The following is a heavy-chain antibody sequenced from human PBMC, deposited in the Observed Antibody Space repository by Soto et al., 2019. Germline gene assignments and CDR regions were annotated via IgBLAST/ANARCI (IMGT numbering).Heavy chain of an antibody. J-gene: IGHJ6*02. CDR3: ARDRQQLGLYYYYGMDV. CDR1: GFTFNTYS. V-gene: IGHV3-30*14. D-gene: IGHD6-13*01. Sequence: GGSLRLSCAASGFTFNTYSMQWVRQAPGKGLEWVGVISYDGTQKYYADSVKGRFTISRDNSKNTLYVQMNSLRAEDTAVYYCARDRQQLGLYYYYGMDVWGQGTTVTVSS. CDR2: ISYDGTQK.